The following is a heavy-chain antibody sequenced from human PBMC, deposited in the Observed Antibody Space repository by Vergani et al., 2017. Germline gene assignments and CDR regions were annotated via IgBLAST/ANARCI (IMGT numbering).Heavy chain of an antibody. CDR2: FDPEDGET. Sequence: QVQLVQSGAEVKKPGASVKVSCKVSGYTLTDLSMHWVRQAPGKGLECMVGFDPEDGETIYAQKFQGRVTMTEDTSTDTAYMELSSLRSEDTAVYYCATDLGYSGSYHYFDYWGQGTLVTVSS. D-gene: IGHD1-26*01. J-gene: IGHJ4*02. CDR1: GYTLTDLS. V-gene: IGHV1-24*01. CDR3: ATDLGYSGSYHYFDY.